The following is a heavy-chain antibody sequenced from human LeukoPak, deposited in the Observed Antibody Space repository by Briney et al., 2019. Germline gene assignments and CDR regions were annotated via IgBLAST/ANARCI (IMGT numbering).Heavy chain of an antibody. CDR3: ARHAIDHQDAFDI. CDR1: GGSISSSSYY. Sequence: SETLSLTCTVSGGSISSSSYYWGWIRQPPGKGLEWIGSIYYSGSTYYSPSLKSRVTISVDTSKNQFSLKLSSVTAADTAVYYCARHAIDHQDAFDIWGQGTMVTVSS. J-gene: IGHJ3*02. V-gene: IGHV4-39*01. CDR2: IYYSGST.